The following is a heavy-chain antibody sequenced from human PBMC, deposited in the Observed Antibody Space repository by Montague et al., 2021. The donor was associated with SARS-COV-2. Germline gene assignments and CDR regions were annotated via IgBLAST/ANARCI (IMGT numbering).Heavy chain of an antibody. V-gene: IGHV4-30-2*03. Sequence: SVSTYYNPSLKSRVTISVDTSKNQFSLKLSSVTAADTAVYYCARLGSGSYYTLYYWGQVTLVTVA. J-gene: IGHJ4*02. CDR3: ARLGSGSYYTLYY. CDR2: SVST. D-gene: IGHD3-10*01.